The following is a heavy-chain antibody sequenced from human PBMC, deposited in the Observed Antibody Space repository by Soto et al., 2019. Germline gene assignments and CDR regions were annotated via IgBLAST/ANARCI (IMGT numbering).Heavy chain of an antibody. V-gene: IGHV1-2*02. J-gene: IGHJ6*02. CDR2: INPNSGGT. CDR1: GYTFTGYY. Sequence: ASVKVSCKASGYTFTGYYMHWLRQAPGQGLEWMGWINPNSGGTNYAQKFQGRVTMTRDTSISTAYMELSRLRSDDTAVYYCARVAYYDFWSGYYTDGGMDVWGQGTTVTVSS. D-gene: IGHD3-3*01. CDR3: ARVAYYDFWSGYYTDGGMDV.